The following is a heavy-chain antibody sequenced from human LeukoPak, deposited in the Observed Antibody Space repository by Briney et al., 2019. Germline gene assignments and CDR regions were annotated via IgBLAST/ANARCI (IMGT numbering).Heavy chain of an antibody. CDR1: GFTFSRYW. Sequence: GGSLRLSCAASGFTFSRYWMSWVRQAPGKGLEWVAAIWYDGSSKYYADSVKGRFNISRDNSKNTLYLQMSSLRAEDTAVYYCARGTDTAMVTGGYNWFDPWGQGTLVTVSS. CDR2: IWYDGSSK. D-gene: IGHD5-18*01. CDR3: ARGTDTAMVTGGYNWFDP. J-gene: IGHJ5*02. V-gene: IGHV3-33*07.